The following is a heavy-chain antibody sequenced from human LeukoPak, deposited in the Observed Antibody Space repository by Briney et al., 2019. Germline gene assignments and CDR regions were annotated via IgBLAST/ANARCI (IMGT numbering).Heavy chain of an antibody. V-gene: IGHV3-23*01. Sequence: GGSLRLSCAASGFTFSKYAMSWVRQVPGKGLEWVSSIGDSGSSTYYADSVKGRFTVSRDNSKNTLFLQMNSLRAEDTAVYYCAKDGGLWVSAHWGDSWGRGTLVTVSS. D-gene: IGHD7-27*01. J-gene: IGHJ4*02. CDR1: GFTFSKYA. CDR2: IGDSGSST. CDR3: AKDGGLWVSAHWGDS.